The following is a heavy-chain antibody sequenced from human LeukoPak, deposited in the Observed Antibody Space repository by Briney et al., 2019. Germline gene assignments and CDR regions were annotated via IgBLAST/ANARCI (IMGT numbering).Heavy chain of an antibody. CDR1: GGSFSGYY. CDR2: INHSGST. Sequence: PSETLSLTCAVYGGSFSGYYWSWIRQPPGKGLEWIGEINHSGSTNYNPSLKSRVTISVDTSKNQFSLKLSSVTAADTAAYYCASSGWPFWEYWGRGTLVTVSS. V-gene: IGHV4-34*01. J-gene: IGHJ4*02. D-gene: IGHD6-19*01. CDR3: ASSGWPFWEY.